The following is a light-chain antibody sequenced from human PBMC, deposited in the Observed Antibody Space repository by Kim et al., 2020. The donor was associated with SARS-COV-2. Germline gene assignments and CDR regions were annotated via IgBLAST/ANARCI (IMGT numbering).Light chain of an antibody. Sequence: SASVGDRVTITCRASQSISSWLAWYQQKPGRAPKLLIYDASSLESGVPSTFSGSGSGTEFTLTIGSLQPDDFATYYCQQYNSYPLTFGGGTKLEIK. V-gene: IGKV1-5*01. J-gene: IGKJ4*01. CDR3: QQYNSYPLT. CDR2: DAS. CDR1: QSISSW.